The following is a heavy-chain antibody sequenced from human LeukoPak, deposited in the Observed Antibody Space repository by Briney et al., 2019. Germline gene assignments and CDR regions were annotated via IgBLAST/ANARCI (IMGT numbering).Heavy chain of an antibody. CDR1: GFTFSSYW. J-gene: IGHJ5*02. CDR3: ARGSTTVTTKDWFDP. CDR2: INTYGTST. D-gene: IGHD4-17*01. Sequence: GGSLRLSCAASGFTFSSYWMHWIRQVPGKGLIWVGRINTYGTSTTYGDSVEGRFTTSRDNAKNTLYLEMNSLRDDDTAVYYCARGSTTVTTKDWFDPWGQGAPVTVSS. V-gene: IGHV3-74*03.